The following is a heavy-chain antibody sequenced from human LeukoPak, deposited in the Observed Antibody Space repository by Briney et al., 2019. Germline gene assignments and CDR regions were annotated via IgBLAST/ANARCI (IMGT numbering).Heavy chain of an antibody. D-gene: IGHD3-9*01. CDR2: FTGSGTST. CDR1: GFTFSNYA. CDR3: VIWGDYDVLTGYYVPDY. Sequence: GGSLRLSCVASGFTFSNYAMSWVRQAPGKGLEWVSAFTGSGTSTYYADSLKGRFTISRDNSKNTVFLQMNSLRHEDTAIYYCVIWGDYDVLTGYYVPDYWGQGTLVTVSS. J-gene: IGHJ4*02. V-gene: IGHV3-23*01.